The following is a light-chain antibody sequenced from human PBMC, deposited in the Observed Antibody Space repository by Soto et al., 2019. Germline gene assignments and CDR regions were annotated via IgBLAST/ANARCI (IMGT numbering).Light chain of an antibody. J-gene: IGKJ1*01. V-gene: IGKV3-15*01. CDR2: GAS. Sequence: EIVMTQSPATLSVSPGERATLSCRASQSVSSNLAWYQQKPGQAPRLLIYGASTRATGIPARFSGSGSGTEFTLTISSLQPDDFATYYCQQSLWTFGQGTKVDI. CDR3: QQSLWT. CDR1: QSVSSN.